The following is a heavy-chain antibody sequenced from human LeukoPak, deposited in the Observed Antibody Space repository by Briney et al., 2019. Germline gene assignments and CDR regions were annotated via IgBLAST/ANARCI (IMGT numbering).Heavy chain of an antibody. Sequence: GGSLRLSCPASGFTFSTYAMHWVRQAPGKGLEWVAVISYDGSNKYYVDSVKGRFTISRDNSKNTLYLQMNSLRAEDTAVYYCAKDGPHYYGSGSFYNNYYGMDVWGQGTTVTVSS. D-gene: IGHD3-10*01. CDR1: GFTFSTYA. V-gene: IGHV3-30*04. CDR2: ISYDGSNK. CDR3: AKDGPHYYGSGSFYNNYYGMDV. J-gene: IGHJ6*02.